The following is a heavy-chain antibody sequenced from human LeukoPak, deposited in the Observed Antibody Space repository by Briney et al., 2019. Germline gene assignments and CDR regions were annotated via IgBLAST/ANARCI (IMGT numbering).Heavy chain of an antibody. Sequence: GGSLRLSCAASGFTFSSYGMHWVRQAPGKGLDWVAVISNDGSKKYYADSVKGRFTISRDNAENTLYLQMNSLRAEDTAVYYCTRSHYYDSSVYYYYYGLDVWGQGTTVTVSS. V-gene: IGHV3-30*03. CDR1: GFTFSSYG. J-gene: IGHJ6*02. CDR2: ISNDGSKK. CDR3: TRSHYYDSSVYYYYYGLDV. D-gene: IGHD3-22*01.